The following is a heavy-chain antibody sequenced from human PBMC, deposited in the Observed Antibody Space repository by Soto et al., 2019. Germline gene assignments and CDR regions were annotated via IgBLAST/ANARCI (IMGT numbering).Heavy chain of an antibody. CDR1: GYTFTGYY. CDR2: INPNSGGT. V-gene: IGHV1-2*02. CDR3: ASDFWSGPRFYYGMDV. D-gene: IGHD3-3*01. Sequence: ASVKVSSKASGYTFTGYYMHWVRQAPGQGLEWMGWINPNSGGTNYAQKFQGRVTMTRDTSISTAYMELSRLRSDDTAVYYCASDFWSGPRFYYGMDVWGQGTTVNVSS. J-gene: IGHJ6*02.